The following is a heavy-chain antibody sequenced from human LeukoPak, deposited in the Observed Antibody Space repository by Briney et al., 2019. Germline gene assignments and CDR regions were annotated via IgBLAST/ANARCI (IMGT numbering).Heavy chain of an antibody. CDR3: AKDKNEKHRGYYYYYYMDV. CDR2: IRYDGSNK. V-gene: IGHV3-30*02. Sequence: GGSLRLSCAASGFTFSSYGMHWVRQAPGKGLEWVAFIRYDGSNKYYADSVKGRFTISRDNSKNTLYLQMNSLRAEDTAVYYCAKDKNEKHRGYYYYYYMDVWGKGTTVTVSS. J-gene: IGHJ6*03. CDR1: GFTFSSYG. D-gene: IGHD2/OR15-2a*01.